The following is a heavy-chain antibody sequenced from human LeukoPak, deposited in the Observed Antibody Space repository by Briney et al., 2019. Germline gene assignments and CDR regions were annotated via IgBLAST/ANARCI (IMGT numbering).Heavy chain of an antibody. J-gene: IGHJ4*02. Sequence: ASMKVSCKAPGDTFIAYYIHWVRQAPGQGLEWMGWIDPKSGDTNCAQKFQGRVTMTRDTSTTTVYMELTRLRSDDTAVYYCATDILTGYESGIYFDYWGQGTLVTVSS. CDR3: ATDILTGYESGIYFDY. CDR1: GDTFIAYY. D-gene: IGHD3-9*01. CDR2: IDPKSGDT. V-gene: IGHV1-2*02.